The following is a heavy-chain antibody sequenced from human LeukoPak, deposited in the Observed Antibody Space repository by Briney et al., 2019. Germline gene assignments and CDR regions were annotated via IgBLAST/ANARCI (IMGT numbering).Heavy chain of an antibody. CDR1: GYTFTGYY. V-gene: IGHV1-2*02. Sequence: GASVKVSCKASGYTFTGYYMHWVRQAPGQGREWMGWINPNSGGTNYAQKFQGRVTMTRDTSISTAYMELSRLRSDDTAVYYCASGYYDSSGYLDYWGQGTLVTVSS. J-gene: IGHJ4*02. CDR3: ASGYYDSSGYLDY. CDR2: INPNSGGT. D-gene: IGHD3-22*01.